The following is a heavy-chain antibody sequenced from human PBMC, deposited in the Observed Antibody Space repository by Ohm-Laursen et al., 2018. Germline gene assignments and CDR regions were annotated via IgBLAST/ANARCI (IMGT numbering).Heavy chain of an antibody. CDR3: ARAARQFMLRGYWIDP. V-gene: IGHV1-69*13. D-gene: IGHD6-6*01. CDR2: IIPIFGTA. Sequence: SVKVSCKASGGTFSSYAISWVRQAPGQGLEWMGGIIPIFGTANYAQKFQGRVTITADESTSTAYMELSSLRSEDTAVYYCARAARQFMLRGYWIDPWGQGTLVTVSS. CDR1: GGTFSSYA. J-gene: IGHJ5*02.